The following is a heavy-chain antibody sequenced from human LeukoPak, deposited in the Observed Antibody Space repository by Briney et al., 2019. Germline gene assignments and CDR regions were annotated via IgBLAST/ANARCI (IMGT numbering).Heavy chain of an antibody. V-gene: IGHV3-11*01. J-gene: IGHJ4*02. Sequence: PGGSLRLSCAASGFTFSDYYMSWIRQAPGKGLEWVSYISSSGSTIYYADSVKGRFTISRDNAKNSLYLQMNSLRAEDTAMYYCARSLSYYYDSSGYYYYWGQGTLVTVSS. CDR1: GFTFSDYY. D-gene: IGHD3-22*01. CDR3: ARSLSYYYDSSGYYYY. CDR2: ISSSGSTI.